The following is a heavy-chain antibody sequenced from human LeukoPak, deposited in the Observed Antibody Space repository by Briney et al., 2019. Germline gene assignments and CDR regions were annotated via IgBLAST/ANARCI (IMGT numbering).Heavy chain of an antibody. CDR2: IYHSGST. Sequence: SETLSLTCTVSGGSISSGGYYWSWIRQPPGKGLEWIGYIYHSGSTYYNPSLKSRVTISVDRSKNQFSLKLGSVTAADTAVYYCARLWRTRFDYWGQGTLVTVSS. V-gene: IGHV4-30-2*01. CDR3: ARLWRTRFDY. D-gene: IGHD1-7*01. J-gene: IGHJ4*02. CDR1: GGSISSGGYY.